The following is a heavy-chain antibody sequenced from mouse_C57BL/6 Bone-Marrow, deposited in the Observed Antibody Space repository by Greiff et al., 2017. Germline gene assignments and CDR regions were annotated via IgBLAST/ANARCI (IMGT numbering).Heavy chain of an antibody. CDR2: IYPYNGFS. CDR1: GYSFTGYY. Sequence: EVMLVESGPELVKPGASVKISCKASGYSFTGYYMHWVKQSHGNILDWIGYIYPYNGFSSYNQKFKGKATLTVDKSSSTAYMELRSLTSEDSAVYYCAIRMNSNYLAYWGQGTLVTVSA. D-gene: IGHD2-5*01. V-gene: IGHV1-31*01. CDR3: AIRMNSNYLAY. J-gene: IGHJ3*01.